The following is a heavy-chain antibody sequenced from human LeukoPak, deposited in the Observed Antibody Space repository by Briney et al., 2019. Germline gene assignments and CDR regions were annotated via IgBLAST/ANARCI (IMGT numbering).Heavy chain of an antibody. CDR2: IRSDGSNK. J-gene: IGHJ3*02. V-gene: IGHV3-30*02. D-gene: IGHD3-22*01. CDR1: GFSFSSYG. Sequence: PGGSLRLSCAGSGFSFSSYGMHWVRQAPGKGLEWMALIRSDGSNKYYADSVKGRFTISRDNSKNTLYLQMNSLRAEDTAVYYCAKCGSGFTYYYDSSAYCAFDIWGQGTMVTVSS. CDR3: AKCGSGFTYYYDSSAYCAFDI.